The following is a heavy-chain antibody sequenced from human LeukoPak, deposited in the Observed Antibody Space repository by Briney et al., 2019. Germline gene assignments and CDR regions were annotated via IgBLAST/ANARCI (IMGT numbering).Heavy chain of an antibody. CDR2: IIPVFGTA. CDR1: GGTFISYA. Sequence: SVKVSCKASGGTFISYAISWVRQAPGQGLEWMGGIIPVFGTANYAQKFQGRVTITADESTSTAYMELSSLRSEDTAVYYCASAQYYGGNSVMYYYYYGMDVWGQGTTVTVSS. J-gene: IGHJ6*02. D-gene: IGHD4-23*01. CDR3: ASAQYYGGNSVMYYYYYGMDV. V-gene: IGHV1-69*13.